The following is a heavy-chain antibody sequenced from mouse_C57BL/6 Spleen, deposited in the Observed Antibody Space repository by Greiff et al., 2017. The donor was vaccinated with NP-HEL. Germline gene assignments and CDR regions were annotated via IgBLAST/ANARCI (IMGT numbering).Heavy chain of an antibody. CDR2: IYPGGGYT. CDR3: ARSYWKRAMDY. CDR1: GYTFTNYW. Sequence: QVQLQQSGAELVRPGTSVKMSCKASGYTFTNYWIGWAKQRPGHGLEWIGDIYPGGGYTNYNEKFKGKATLTADKSSSTAYMQFSSLTSEDSAIYYCARSYWKRAMDYWGQGTSVTVSS. J-gene: IGHJ4*01. V-gene: IGHV1-63*01. D-gene: IGHD4-1*01.